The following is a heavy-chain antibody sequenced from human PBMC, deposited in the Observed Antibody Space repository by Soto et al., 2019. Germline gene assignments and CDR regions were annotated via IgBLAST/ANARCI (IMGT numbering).Heavy chain of an antibody. CDR3: ARDKSGGARLNWFDP. CDR1: GYTFTGYY. V-gene: IGHV1-2*04. Sequence: ASVKVSCKASGYTFTGYYMHWVRQAPGQGLEWMGWINPNSGGTNYAQKFQGWVTMTRDTSISTAFMELSRLRSDDTAVYYCARDKSGGARLNWFDPWGQGTLVTSPQ. CDR2: INPNSGGT. J-gene: IGHJ5*02. D-gene: IGHD2-15*01.